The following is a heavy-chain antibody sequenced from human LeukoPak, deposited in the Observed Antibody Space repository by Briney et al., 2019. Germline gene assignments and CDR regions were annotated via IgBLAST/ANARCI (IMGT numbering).Heavy chain of an antibody. CDR2: IKEDGSDI. CDR3: AREWWYLDY. J-gene: IGHJ4*02. D-gene: IGHD2-15*01. V-gene: IGHV3-7*05. CDR1: GFTFTTYS. Sequence: PGGSLRLSCAASGFTFTTYSMTWVPQAPGRGLEWEARIKEDGSDIHYVDSVKGRFTISRDNAKNSLYLQMNSLRAEDTAVYYCAREWWYLDYWGQGTLVTVSS.